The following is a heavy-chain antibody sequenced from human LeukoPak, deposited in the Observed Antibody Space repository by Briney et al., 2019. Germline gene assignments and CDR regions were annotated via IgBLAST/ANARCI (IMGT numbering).Heavy chain of an antibody. D-gene: IGHD1-1*01. V-gene: IGHV1-69*04. CDR2: IIPILGIA. J-gene: IGHJ6*02. CDR1: GGTFSSYA. Sequence: SVKVSCKASGGTFSSYAISWVRQAPGQGLEWMGRIIPILGIANYAQKFQGRVTITADKSTSTAYMELSSLRSEDTAVYYCARLSTSNSLYYYYGMGVWGQGTTVTVSS. CDR3: ARLSTSNSLYYYYGMGV.